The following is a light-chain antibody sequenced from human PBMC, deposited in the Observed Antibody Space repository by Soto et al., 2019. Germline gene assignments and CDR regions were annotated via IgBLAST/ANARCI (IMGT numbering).Light chain of an antibody. CDR2: EVT. Sequence: QSVLTQPASVSGSPGQSITISCTGTSSDVAGYNYVSWYQHHPGKAPKLMIYEVTNRPSGVSNRFSGSKSGNTASLIISGLQAEDEADYYCSSYTSSSTLYVFGTGTKSPS. V-gene: IGLV2-14*01. J-gene: IGLJ1*01. CDR3: SSYTSSSTLYV. CDR1: SSDVAGYNY.